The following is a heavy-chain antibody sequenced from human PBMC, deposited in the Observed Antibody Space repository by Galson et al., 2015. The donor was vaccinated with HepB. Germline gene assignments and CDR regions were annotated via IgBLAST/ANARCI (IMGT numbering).Heavy chain of an antibody. J-gene: IGHJ3*02. CDR3: ARDGDENSFDN. Sequence: SLRLSCAASGFTFSRYAMSWIRQAPGKGLEWVSSISATGSYKYYADSVKGRFTISRDNAKNSLYLHMDSLRVEDTAIYYCARDGDENSFDNWGQGTLVTVSS. CDR1: GFTFSRYA. V-gene: IGHV3-21*01. D-gene: IGHD4-17*01. CDR2: ISATGSYK.